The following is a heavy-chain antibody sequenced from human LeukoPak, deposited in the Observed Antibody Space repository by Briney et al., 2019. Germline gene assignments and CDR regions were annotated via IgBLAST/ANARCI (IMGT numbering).Heavy chain of an antibody. D-gene: IGHD2-2*01. V-gene: IGHV1-2*02. Sequence: GASVKVSCKAAGYTFTGYYLHWVRQAPRPGVEWMGWIKHNSGGQNYAQNFQGRVTMTRDTSISTAYIELSRLTSDDTAVYCCARGREDQLPYYYYGMDVWGEGTTVTVSS. CDR1: GYTFTGYY. CDR2: IKHNSGGQ. CDR3: ARGREDQLPYYYYGMDV. J-gene: IGHJ6*04.